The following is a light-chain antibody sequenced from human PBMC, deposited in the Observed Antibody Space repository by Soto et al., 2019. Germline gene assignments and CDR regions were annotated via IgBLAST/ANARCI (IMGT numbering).Light chain of an antibody. CDR1: SSDVGAYNA. J-gene: IGLJ1*01. V-gene: IGLV2-11*01. CDR2: DVT. Sequence: QSVLTQPRSVSGSPGQSVTISCTGTSSDVGAYNAVSWYQQNPGKAPKFMIYDVTKRPSGVPDRFSGSKSGNTASLTISGLQAEDEADYYCFSYAGNYIYDFGTGTKVTVL. CDR3: FSYAGNYIYD.